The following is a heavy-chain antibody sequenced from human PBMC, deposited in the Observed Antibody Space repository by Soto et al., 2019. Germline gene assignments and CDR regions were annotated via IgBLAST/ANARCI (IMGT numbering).Heavy chain of an antibody. CDR1: GGSISSYY. D-gene: IGHD4-17*01. Sequence: SETLSLTCTVSGGSISSYYWSWIRQPPGKGLEWIGYIYYSGSTNYNPSLKSRVTISVDTSKNQFSLKLSSVTAADTAVYYCAREGPSGDLDYWGQGTLVTVSS. V-gene: IGHV4-59*01. CDR2: IYYSGST. J-gene: IGHJ4*02. CDR3: AREGPSGDLDY.